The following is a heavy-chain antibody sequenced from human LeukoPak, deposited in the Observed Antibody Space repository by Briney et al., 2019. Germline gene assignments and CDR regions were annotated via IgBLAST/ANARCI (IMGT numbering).Heavy chain of an antibody. Sequence: SETLSLTCNVSGDSISRSRHFWAWIRQSPGRGLEWIGYIYNSGSTYYNPSLKSRVTISVDTSKNQFSLKLNSVTAADTAVYYCARSGSSSWSLKNWFDPWGQGNLVTVSS. V-gene: IGHV4-39*07. CDR3: ARSGSSSWSLKNWFDP. J-gene: IGHJ5*02. CDR1: GDSISRSRHF. D-gene: IGHD6-13*01. CDR2: IYNSGST.